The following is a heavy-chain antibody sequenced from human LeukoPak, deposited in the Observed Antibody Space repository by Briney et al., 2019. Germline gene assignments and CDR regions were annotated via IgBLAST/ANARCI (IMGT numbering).Heavy chain of an antibody. V-gene: IGHV1-2*02. CDR3: ARDRPMVRGVTTNWFDP. CDR2: INPNSGGT. J-gene: IGHJ5*02. D-gene: IGHD3-10*01. CDR1: GYTFTGYY. Sequence: ASVKVSCKASGYTFTGYYMHWVRQAPGQGLEWMGWINPNSGGTNYAQKFQGRVTMTRDTSISTAYMELSRLRSDDTAVYYCARDRPMVRGVTTNWFDPWGQGTLVTVSS.